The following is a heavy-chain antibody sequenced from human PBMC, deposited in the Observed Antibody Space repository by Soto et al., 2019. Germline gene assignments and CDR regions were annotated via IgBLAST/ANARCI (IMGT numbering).Heavy chain of an antibody. V-gene: IGHV1-69*02. J-gene: IGHJ4*02. CDR3: ASPGLGYYDRSAYFDY. CDR1: GGTFSSYT. Sequence: QVQLVQSGAEVKKPGSSVKVSCKASGGTFSSYTISWVRQAPGQGLEWMGRIIPILGIANYAQKFQGRVTITXXKXTXXAYMQLSSLGSEDTAVYYCASPGLGYYDRSAYFDYWGQGTLVTVSS. CDR2: IIPILGIA. D-gene: IGHD3-22*01.